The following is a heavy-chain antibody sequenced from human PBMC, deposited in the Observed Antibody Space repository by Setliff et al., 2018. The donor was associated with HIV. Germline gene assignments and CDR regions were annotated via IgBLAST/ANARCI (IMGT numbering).Heavy chain of an antibody. J-gene: IGHJ4*02. Sequence: SVKVSCKASRSTFNSHTINWVRQAPGQGLDWMGRIIPILGVANYAQRFQGRVTVAADISTSTVYMELRSLRSDDTAMYYCVRDDNYFDTTGYYPYFDYWGQGTQVTVSS. CDR2: IIPILGVA. V-gene: IGHV1-69*04. D-gene: IGHD3-22*01. CDR3: VRDDNYFDTTGYYPYFDY. CDR1: RSTFNSHT.